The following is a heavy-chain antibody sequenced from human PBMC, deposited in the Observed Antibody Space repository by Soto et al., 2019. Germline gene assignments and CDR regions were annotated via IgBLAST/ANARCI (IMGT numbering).Heavy chain of an antibody. Sequence: SETLSLTCAVYGGSFSGYYWSWIRQPPGKGLEWIGEINHSGSTNYNPSLKSRVTISVDTSKNQFSLKLSSVTAADTAVYYCARWGYGDYVTRGLYYGMDVWGKGTTVTVSS. CDR1: GGSFSGYY. J-gene: IGHJ6*04. V-gene: IGHV4-34*01. D-gene: IGHD4-17*01. CDR2: INHSGST. CDR3: ARWGYGDYVTRGLYYGMDV.